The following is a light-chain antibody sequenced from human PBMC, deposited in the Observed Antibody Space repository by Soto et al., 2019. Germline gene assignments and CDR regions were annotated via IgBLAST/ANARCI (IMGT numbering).Light chain of an antibody. V-gene: IGLV2-14*02. CDR2: EVT. Sequence: QSVLTQPASVSGSPGQSITISCTGTSSDVVNDLLVSWYQQQPGKAPKLMIYEVTNRPSGVSIRFSGSKSGNTASLTISGLQAEDEADYYCSTYTTSSPVVFGGGTKVTVL. CDR3: STYTTSSPVV. CDR1: SSDVVNDLL. J-gene: IGLJ3*02.